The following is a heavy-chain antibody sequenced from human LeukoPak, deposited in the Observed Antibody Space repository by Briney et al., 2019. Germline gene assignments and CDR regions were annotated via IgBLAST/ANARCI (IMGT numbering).Heavy chain of an antibody. J-gene: IGHJ4*02. Sequence: PGGSLRLSCAASGFTFSSYSMNWVRQAPGKGLEWVSSISSSSSYIYYADSVKGRFTISRDNAKNSLYLQMNSLRAEDTAVYYCARGRYFDWLLSPRTEPNDYWGQGTLVTVSS. V-gene: IGHV3-21*01. D-gene: IGHD3-9*01. CDR1: GFTFSSYS. CDR2: ISSSSSYI. CDR3: ARGRYFDWLLSPRTEPNDY.